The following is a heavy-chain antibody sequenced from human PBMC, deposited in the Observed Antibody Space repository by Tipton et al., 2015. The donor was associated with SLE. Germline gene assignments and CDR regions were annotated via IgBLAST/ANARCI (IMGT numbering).Heavy chain of an antibody. CDR3: AKVTWDDISGWYDY. D-gene: IGHD6-19*01. V-gene: IGHV4-61*08. CDR2: IYYSGST. Sequence: GLVKPSETLSLTCTVSGGSIRSRGYSWSWIRQPPGKGLEWIGYIYYSGSTSYDPSLKSRVTMSIDTSKNQFSLKLSSVTAADTAVYYCAKVTWDDISGWYDYWGQGALVTVSS. CDR1: GGSIRSRGYS. J-gene: IGHJ4*02.